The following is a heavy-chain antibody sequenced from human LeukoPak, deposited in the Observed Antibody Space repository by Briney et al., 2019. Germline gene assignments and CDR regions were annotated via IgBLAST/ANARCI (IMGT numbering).Heavy chain of an antibody. CDR2: IYHSGST. V-gene: IGHV4-38-2*01. CDR3: ARSLHYYYDSSGYFDY. Sequence: PSETLSLTCAVSGHSISSGYYWGWIRQPPGKGLEWIGSIYHSGSTYYNPSLKSRVTISVDTSKNQFSLKLSSVTAADTAVYYCARSLHYYYDSSGYFDYWGQGTLVTVSS. D-gene: IGHD3-22*01. J-gene: IGHJ4*02. CDR1: GHSISSGYY.